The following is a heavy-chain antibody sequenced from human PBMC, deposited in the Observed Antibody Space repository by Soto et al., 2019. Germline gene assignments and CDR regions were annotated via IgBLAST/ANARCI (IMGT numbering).Heavy chain of an antibody. CDR2: IIPIFGTA. V-gene: IGHV1-69*06. Sequence: QVQLVQSGAEVKKPGSSVKVSCKASGGTFSSYAISWVRQAHGQGLEWMGGIIPIFGTANYSQNFQGRVTITADKDTSTAYRELRSLRSEDTAVSYCGIAHHVDTAMVTWDFDIWGQGTMVTVSS. CDR3: GIAHHVDTAMVTWDFDI. CDR1: GGTFSSYA. D-gene: IGHD5-18*01. J-gene: IGHJ3*02.